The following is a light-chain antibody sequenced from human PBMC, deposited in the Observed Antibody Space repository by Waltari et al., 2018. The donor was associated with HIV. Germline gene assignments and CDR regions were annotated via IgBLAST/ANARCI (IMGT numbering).Light chain of an antibody. CDR2: RNH. Sequence: QSVLTQRPSASGTPGHRCTISCSGRSSNIAMNYISWYPQLPGTPPNLLIYRNHQRPSGVPDRFSGSKSGPSVSLAIIGLRSEDEADYYCAAWDDSRNGPLFGGGTKLTVL. J-gene: IGLJ2*01. CDR1: SSNIAMNY. CDR3: AAWDDSRNGPL. V-gene: IGLV1-47*01.